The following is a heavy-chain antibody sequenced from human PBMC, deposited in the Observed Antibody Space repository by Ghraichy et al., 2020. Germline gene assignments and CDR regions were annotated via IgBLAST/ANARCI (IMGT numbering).Heavy chain of an antibody. D-gene: IGHD4-23*01. CDR1: GFTFSSYW. CDR3: ARDIGMTTVVTPDY. Sequence: GGSLRLSCAASGFTFSSYWMHWVRQAPGKGLVWVSRINGDGSSTSYAYSVKGRFTISRDNAKNTLYLQMNSLRAEDTAVYYCARDIGMTTVVTPDYWGQGTLVTVSS. V-gene: IGHV3-74*01. J-gene: IGHJ4*02. CDR2: INGDGSST.